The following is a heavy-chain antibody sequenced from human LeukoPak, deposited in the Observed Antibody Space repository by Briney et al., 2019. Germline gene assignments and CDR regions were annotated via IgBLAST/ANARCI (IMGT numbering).Heavy chain of an antibody. CDR1: GDSVSSNSAA. Sequence: SQTLSLTCAISGDSVSSNSAAWNWIRQSPSRGLEWLGRTYYRSKWYNDYAVSVKSRITINPDTSKNQLSLQLNSVTPEDTAVYYCARDATYGSGRPPGHGMDVWGQGTTVTVSS. CDR2: TYYRSKWYN. V-gene: IGHV6-1*01. J-gene: IGHJ6*02. CDR3: ARDATYGSGRPPGHGMDV. D-gene: IGHD3-10*01.